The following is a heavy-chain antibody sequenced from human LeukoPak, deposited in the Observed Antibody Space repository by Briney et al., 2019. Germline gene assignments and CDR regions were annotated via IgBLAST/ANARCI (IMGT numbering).Heavy chain of an antibody. D-gene: IGHD2-2*01. J-gene: IGHJ4*02. CDR1: GFAFDEHG. Sequence: GGSLRLSCTAFGFAFDEHGMSWVRQVPGRGLEWVAGINWSGGSTGYADPLRGRFTISRDNAKNSPYLQIDRLRAGATALYYCARAPITSPFYFDYWGQGTLVTVSS. CDR2: INWSGGST. CDR3: ARAPITSPFYFDY. V-gene: IGHV3-20*04.